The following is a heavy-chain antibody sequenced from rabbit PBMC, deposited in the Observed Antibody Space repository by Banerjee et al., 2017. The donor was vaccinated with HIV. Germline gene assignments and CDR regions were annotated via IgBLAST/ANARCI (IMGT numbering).Heavy chain of an antibody. D-gene: IGHD8-1*01. CDR2: IDAGYRGRT. V-gene: IGHV1S45*01. J-gene: IGHJ4*01. Sequence: QEQLVEDGGDLVKPGASLTLTCKASGFDFSSGYDMCWVRQAPGKGLEWIACIDAGYRGRTYYASWAKGRFTISKTSSTTVTLQMTSLTAADTATYFCARTYDGSAYYKLDLWGPGTLVTVS. CDR3: ARTYDGSAYYKLDL. CDR1: GFDFSSGYD.